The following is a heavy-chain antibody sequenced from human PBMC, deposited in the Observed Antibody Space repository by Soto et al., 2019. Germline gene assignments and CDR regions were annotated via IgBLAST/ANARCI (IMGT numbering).Heavy chain of an antibody. D-gene: IGHD2-21*02. CDR3: ARDGLAYCGGDCYLFDY. CDR2: IWYDGSNK. Sequence: QVQLVESGGGVVQPGRSLRLSCAASGFTFSSYGMHWVRQAPGKGLEWVAVIWYDGSNKYYADSVKGRFTISRDNSKNTLYRQMNSLRAEDTAVYYCARDGLAYCGGDCYLFDYWGQGTLVTVSS. J-gene: IGHJ4*02. V-gene: IGHV3-33*01. CDR1: GFTFSSYG.